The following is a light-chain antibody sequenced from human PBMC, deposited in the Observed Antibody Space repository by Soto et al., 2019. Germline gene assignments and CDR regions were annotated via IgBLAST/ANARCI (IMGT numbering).Light chain of an antibody. CDR3: QYSNRAPLT. V-gene: IGKV1-27*01. CDR2: GAS. Sequence: DIQMTQSPSSLSASVGDRVTITCRANQGITTYLAWYQQKPGKVPNLLIYGASKLHSGVPSRFRGSGSGTHFTLTISGLQPEDVATYYCQYSNRAPLTFGGGTKVEI. J-gene: IGKJ4*01. CDR1: QGITTY.